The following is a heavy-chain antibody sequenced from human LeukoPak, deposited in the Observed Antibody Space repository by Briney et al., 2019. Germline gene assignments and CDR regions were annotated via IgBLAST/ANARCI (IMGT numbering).Heavy chain of an antibody. Sequence: PGGSLRLSCAASGFTFRSYWMSWVRQAPGKGLEWVANIKQDGSEKYYMDSVKGRFTISRDNAKNSLDLQMSSLRAEDSAVYYCAREGYGSSWYGGVDCWGQGTLVTVSS. CDR3: AREGYGSSWYGGVDC. D-gene: IGHD6-13*01. CDR2: IKQDGSEK. V-gene: IGHV3-7*01. CDR1: GFTFRSYW. J-gene: IGHJ4*02.